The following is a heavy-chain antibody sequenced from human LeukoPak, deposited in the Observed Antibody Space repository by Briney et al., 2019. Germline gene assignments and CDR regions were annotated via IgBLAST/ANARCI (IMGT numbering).Heavy chain of an antibody. CDR1: GGTFSSYA. Sequence: SVKVSCKASGGTFSSYAISWVRLAPGQGLEWMGGIIPIFGTANYAQKFQGRVTITADESTSTAYMELSSLRSEDTAVYYCARRRITIFGVVDKTDPDAFDIWGQGTMVTVSS. CDR3: ARRRITIFGVVDKTDPDAFDI. J-gene: IGHJ3*02. CDR2: IIPIFGTA. D-gene: IGHD3-3*01. V-gene: IGHV1-69*01.